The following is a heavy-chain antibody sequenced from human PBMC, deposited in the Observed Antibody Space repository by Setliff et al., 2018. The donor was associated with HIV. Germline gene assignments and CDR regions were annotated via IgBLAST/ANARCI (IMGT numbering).Heavy chain of an antibody. Sequence: SETLSLTCKVSGDSSDSSYYYWAWIRQPTGRGLEWIGTVFNSGSTYYTPSRRGRVTISVDTSKDQFSLKLSSVTAADTAVYYCARHDYSDTGGYYRLWFFDYWGQGSLVTVSS. CDR2: VFNSGST. CDR1: GDSSDSSYYY. V-gene: IGHV4-39*01. D-gene: IGHD3-22*01. CDR3: ARHDYSDTGGYYRLWFFDY. J-gene: IGHJ4*02.